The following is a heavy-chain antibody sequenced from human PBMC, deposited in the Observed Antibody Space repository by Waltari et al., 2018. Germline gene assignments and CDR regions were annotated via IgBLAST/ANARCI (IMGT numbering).Heavy chain of an antibody. Sequence: QVQLQQWGAGMLKPSETLSLTCAVYGGSFSGYYCSCIRQPPGKGLGRSGETNHSRITNYNPSPKSRVTISVDTSQNQVSLKLSSVTAADTAVYYWARVRYYDYVWGSYRPKNYYFDYWGQGTLVTVSS. D-gene: IGHD3-16*02. V-gene: IGHV4-34*01. J-gene: IGHJ4*02. CDR3: ARVRYYDYVWGSYRPKNYYFDY. CDR2: TNHSRIT. CDR1: GGSFSGYY.